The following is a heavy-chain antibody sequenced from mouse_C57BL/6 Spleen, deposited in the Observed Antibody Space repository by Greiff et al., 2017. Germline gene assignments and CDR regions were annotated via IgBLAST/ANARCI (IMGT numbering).Heavy chain of an antibody. D-gene: IGHD1-1*01. CDR3: ARAAITTVVATNFDV. CDR2: IHPNSGST. CDR1: GYTFTSYW. J-gene: IGHJ1*03. Sequence: QVQLQQPGAELVKPGASVTLSCKASGYTFTSYWMHWVKQRPGQGLEWIGMIHPNSGSTNYNEKFKSKATLTVDKSSSTAYMQLSSLTSEDSAVXDCARAAITTVVATNFDVWGTGTTVTVSS. V-gene: IGHV1-64*01.